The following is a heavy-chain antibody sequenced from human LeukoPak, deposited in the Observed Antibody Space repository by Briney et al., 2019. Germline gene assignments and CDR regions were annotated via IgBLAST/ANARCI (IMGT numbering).Heavy chain of an antibody. CDR3: AHRLIESGNWDTGNFDY. CDR1: GFSLSTNGVG. J-gene: IGHJ4*02. V-gene: IGHV2-5*02. D-gene: IGHD4-23*01. CDR2: MYWDDDK. Sequence: SGPTLVKPTHTLTLTCTFSGFSLSTNGVGVGWIRQPPGKALECLSLMYWDDDKRYSPSLKSRVTITKDTSKNQVVLTMTNVDVVDTATYYCAHRLIESGNWDTGNFDYWGQGTLVTVSS.